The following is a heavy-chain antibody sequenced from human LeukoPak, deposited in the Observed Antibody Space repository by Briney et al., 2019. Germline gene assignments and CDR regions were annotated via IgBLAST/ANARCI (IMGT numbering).Heavy chain of an antibody. CDR2: IDPSGGST. CDR1: GYTFTSYY. V-gene: IGHV1-46*01. J-gene: IGHJ5*02. D-gene: IGHD3-10*01. CDR3: ARDIIRPFGFGEVTQFDP. Sequence: ASAKVSCKASGYTFTSYYMHWVRQAPGQGLEWMGIIDPSGGSTSYAQKFQGRVTMTRGMSTSTVYMELSSLRSEDTAVYYCARDIIRPFGFGEVTQFDPWGQGTLVTVSS.